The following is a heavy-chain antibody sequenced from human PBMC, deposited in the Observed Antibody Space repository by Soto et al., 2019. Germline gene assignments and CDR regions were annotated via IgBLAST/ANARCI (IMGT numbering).Heavy chain of an antibody. D-gene: IGHD1-26*01. CDR2: ISAGNGNT. V-gene: IGHV1-3*01. Sequence: GASVKVSCKASGYTFTSYAMHWVRQAPGQRLEWMGWISAGNGNTKYSQKFQGRVTITRDTSASTAYMELSSLRSEDTAVYYCARDPLVGATTRYFDYWGQGTLVTVSS. CDR1: GYTFTSYA. CDR3: ARDPLVGATTRYFDY. J-gene: IGHJ4*02.